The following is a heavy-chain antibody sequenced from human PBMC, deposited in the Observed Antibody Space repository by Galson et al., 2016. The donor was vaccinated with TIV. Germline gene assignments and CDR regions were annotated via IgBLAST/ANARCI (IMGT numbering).Heavy chain of an antibody. V-gene: IGHV1-2*02. CDR3: ARSDSYYKYALDV. J-gene: IGHJ3*01. D-gene: IGHD3-10*01. CDR2: INPKTGAT. Sequence: SVKVSCKASGHSFTGYFMYWVRQAPGQGLEWMGWINPKTGATTYAQEFQGRITMTRDTSASTVYMDLNRLQSDDTAVYYCARSDSYYKYALDVWGQGTTVTVSS. CDR1: GHSFTGYF.